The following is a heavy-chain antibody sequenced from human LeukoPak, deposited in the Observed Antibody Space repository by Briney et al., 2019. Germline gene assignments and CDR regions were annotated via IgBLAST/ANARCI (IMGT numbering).Heavy chain of an antibody. V-gene: IGHV4-34*01. Sequence: SETLSLTCAVYGGSFSGYYWSWIRQPPGKGLEWIGEINHSGSTNYNPSLKSRVTISVDTSKNQFSLKLSSVTAADTAVYYCAGGGVIDIVVVPAARAYDYWGQGTLVTVSS. CDR1: GGSFSGYY. J-gene: IGHJ4*02. CDR3: AGGGVIDIVVVPAARAYDY. CDR2: INHSGST. D-gene: IGHD2-2*01.